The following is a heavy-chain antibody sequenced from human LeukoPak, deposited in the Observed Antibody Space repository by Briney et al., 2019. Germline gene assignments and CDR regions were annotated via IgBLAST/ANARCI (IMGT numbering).Heavy chain of an antibody. J-gene: IGHJ6*03. CDR3: ARDHCSGGSCYSFYYYYYYMDV. D-gene: IGHD2-15*01. CDR2: INPNSGGT. Sequence: ASVKVSCKASGYTFTGYYMHWVRQAPGQGLEWMGWINPNSGGTNYAQKFQGRVTMTRDTSISTAYMELSRLRSDDTAVYYCARDHCSGGSCYSFYYYYYYMDVWGKGTTVTVSS. CDR1: GYTFTGYY. V-gene: IGHV1-2*02.